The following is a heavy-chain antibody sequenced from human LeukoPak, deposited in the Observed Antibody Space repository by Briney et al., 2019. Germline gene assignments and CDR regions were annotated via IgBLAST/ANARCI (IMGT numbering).Heavy chain of an antibody. Sequence: GGSLRLSCAASGFTFSSYSMNWVRQAPGKGLEWVSFISSSSSTIYYADSVKGRFTISRDNAKNSLYLQMNSLRAEGTAVYYCARAGGALDYWGQGTLVTVSS. CDR2: ISSSSSTI. D-gene: IGHD3-16*01. CDR3: ARAGGALDY. J-gene: IGHJ4*02. V-gene: IGHV3-48*01. CDR1: GFTFSSYS.